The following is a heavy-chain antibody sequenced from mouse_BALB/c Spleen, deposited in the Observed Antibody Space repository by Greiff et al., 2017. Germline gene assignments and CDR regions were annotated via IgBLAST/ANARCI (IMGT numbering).Heavy chain of an antibody. CDR3: ARDDRWDGFDD. CDR2: IRNKANGYTT. J-gene: IGHJ2*01. V-gene: IGHV7-3*02. CDR1: GFTFTDYY. Sequence: EVMLVESGGGLVQPGGSLRLSCATSGFTFTDYYMSWVRQPPGKALEWLGFIRNKANGYTTEYSASVKGRFTISRDNSQSILYLQMNTLRAEDSATYYCARDDRWDGFDDWGQGTTLTVSS. D-gene: IGHD4-1*01.